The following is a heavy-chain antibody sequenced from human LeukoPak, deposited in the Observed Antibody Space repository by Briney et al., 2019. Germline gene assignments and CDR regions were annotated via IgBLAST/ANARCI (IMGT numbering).Heavy chain of an antibody. CDR2: TNTDGSST. Sequence: GGSLRLSCAASVFTFSSYWMHWVRQGPGKGLVWVSHTNTDGSSTSYADSVKGRFTISRDNAKNTLYLQMNSLRAEDTAVYYCARDRGLSDWFDPWGQGTLVTVSS. J-gene: IGHJ5*02. CDR3: ARDRGLSDWFDP. D-gene: IGHD3-10*01. V-gene: IGHV3-74*01. CDR1: VFTFSSYW.